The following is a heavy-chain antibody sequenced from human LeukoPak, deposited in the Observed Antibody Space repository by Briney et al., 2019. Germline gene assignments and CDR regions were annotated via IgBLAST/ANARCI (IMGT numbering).Heavy chain of an antibody. D-gene: IGHD3-10*01. J-gene: IGHJ6*02. V-gene: IGHV3-66*01. Sequence: GGSLRLSCAVSGFTVSSNYMSWVRQAPGKGLEWVSVIYSGGSTYYADSVKGRFTISRDNSKNTLYLQMNSLRAEDTAVYYCARGGETRGYYYYGMDVWGQGTSVTVSS. CDR1: GFTVSSNY. CDR2: IYSGGST. CDR3: ARGGETRGYYYYGMDV.